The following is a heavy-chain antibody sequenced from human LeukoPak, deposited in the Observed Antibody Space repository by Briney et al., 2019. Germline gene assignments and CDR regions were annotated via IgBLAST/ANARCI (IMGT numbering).Heavy chain of an antibody. CDR3: ARVGSSGSYNEDY. CDR1: GFTFSSYS. Sequence: GGSLRLSYAASGFTFSSYSMNWVRQAPGKGLEWVSSISSSSSYIYYADSVKGRFTISRDNAKNSLYLQMNTLRAEDTAVYYCARVGSSGSYNEDYWGQGTLVTVSS. V-gene: IGHV3-21*01. CDR2: ISSSSSYI. D-gene: IGHD1-26*01. J-gene: IGHJ4*02.